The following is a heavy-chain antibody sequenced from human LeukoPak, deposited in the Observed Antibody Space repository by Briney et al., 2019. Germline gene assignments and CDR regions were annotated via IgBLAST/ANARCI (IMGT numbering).Heavy chain of an antibody. V-gene: IGHV4-4*02. D-gene: IGHD6-19*01. CDR3: ATRYSSGWFDP. J-gene: IGHJ5*02. Sequence: SETLSLTCAVFGGSISSSNWWSWVRQSPGKGPEWIGEIYHSGSTNYNPSLKSRATVSVDKSKNQFSLKLSSVTAADTAMYYCATRYSSGWFDPWGQGTLVTVSS. CDR1: GGSISSSNW. CDR2: IYHSGST.